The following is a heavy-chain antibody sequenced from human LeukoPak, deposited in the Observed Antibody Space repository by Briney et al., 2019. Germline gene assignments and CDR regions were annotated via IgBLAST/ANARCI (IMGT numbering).Heavy chain of an antibody. V-gene: IGHV4-61*02. J-gene: IGHJ6*03. CDR1: GGSISSGSYY. Sequence: KSSETLSLTCTGSGGSISSGSYYWSGIRQPAGKGLEWIGRIYTSGSTNYNPSLKSRVTISVDTSKNQFSLKLSSVTAAYTAVYYCARDGQAATNYYYYYMDVWGKGATVTVSS. CDR2: IYTSGST. CDR3: ARDGQAATNYYYYYMDV. D-gene: IGHD1-14*01.